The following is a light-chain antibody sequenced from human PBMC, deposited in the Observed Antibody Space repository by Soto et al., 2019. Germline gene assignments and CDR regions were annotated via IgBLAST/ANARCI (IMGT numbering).Light chain of an antibody. CDR3: QQYNNWPPT. CDR2: GAS. CDR1: QSVTTN. V-gene: IGKV3-15*01. J-gene: IGKJ4*01. Sequence: VVMTQSPATLSVSPGARATLSCGASQSVTTNLAWYQQKPGQAPRLLIYGASTRATGIPASFSGSGSGTEFTLTISSLRSEDFAVYYCQQYNNWPPTFGGGTKVEIK.